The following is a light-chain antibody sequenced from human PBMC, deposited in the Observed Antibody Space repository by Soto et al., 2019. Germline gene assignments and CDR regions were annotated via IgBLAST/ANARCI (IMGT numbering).Light chain of an antibody. CDR1: SRDVGKYDR. CDR3: TEIYTLTLYVVLAV. V-gene: IGLV2-18*01. Sequence: LTQRPSVSGSPGQSVTISCTGTSRDVGKYDRVSWYQQPPGTAPKLIIYEVINRPSGVPVRFSGSKSGNTASLTISGLQAEVVDDSYTTEIYTLTLYVVLAV. CDR2: EVI. J-gene: IGLJ7*01.